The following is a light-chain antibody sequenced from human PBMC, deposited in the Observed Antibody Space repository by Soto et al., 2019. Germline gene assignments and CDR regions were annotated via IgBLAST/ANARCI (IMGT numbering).Light chain of an antibody. Sequence: QSALTQPASVPGSPGQSITISCTGTSSDVGHYNYVSWYQQHPGKAPKLMIYDVSQRPSGVSDRFSGSKSGNTASLTISGLQAEDKADYYCSSYTSSSSWVFGGGTKVTVL. CDR3: SSYTSSSSWV. CDR2: DVS. CDR1: SSDVGHYNY. J-gene: IGLJ3*02. V-gene: IGLV2-14*03.